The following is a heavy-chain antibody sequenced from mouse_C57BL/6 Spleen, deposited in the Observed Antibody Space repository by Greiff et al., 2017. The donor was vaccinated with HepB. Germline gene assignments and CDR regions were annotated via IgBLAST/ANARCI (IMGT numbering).Heavy chain of an antibody. CDR1: GYAFTNYL. CDR2: INPGSGGT. V-gene: IGHV1-54*01. Sequence: QVQLQQSGAELVRPGPSVKVSCKASGYAFTNYLIEWVKQRPGQGLEWIGVINPGSGGTNYNEKFKGKATLTADKSSSTAYMQLSSLTSEDSAVYICARIGLYYSNYVGFAYWGQGTLVTVSA. CDR3: ARIGLYYSNYVGFAY. J-gene: IGHJ3*01. D-gene: IGHD2-5*01.